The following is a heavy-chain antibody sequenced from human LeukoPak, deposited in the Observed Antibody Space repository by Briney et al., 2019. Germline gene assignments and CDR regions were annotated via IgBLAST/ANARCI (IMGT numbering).Heavy chain of an antibody. J-gene: IGHJ4*02. CDR1: GYTFTSYG. D-gene: IGHD2-2*01. CDR2: ISAYNVNT. V-gene: IGHV1-18*01. CDR3: ARGRYCGSSTRCYSSPFDY. Sequence: ASVKASCKASGYTFTSYGISWVRQAPGHGREWMGWISAYNVNTNYPQKLHCRVTITTDTSTSTAYMELRSLRSDDTAVYYYARGRYCGSSTRCYSSPFDYWGEGTLVSVSS.